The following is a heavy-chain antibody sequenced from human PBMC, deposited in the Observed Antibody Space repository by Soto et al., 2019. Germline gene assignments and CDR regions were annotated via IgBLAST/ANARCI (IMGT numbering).Heavy chain of an antibody. CDR2: INIGNGNT. CDR1: GYTFTYYP. Sequence: GASVKVSCKASGYTFTYYPIHWVRQAPGQRLEWMGWINIGNGNTASSQNFQDRVTITRETSANTAYMELTSLRSEDTAVYYCAREPLCGGRCYDNYFDPWGQGTLVTVSS. J-gene: IGHJ5*02. CDR3: AREPLCGGRCYDNYFDP. D-gene: IGHD2-15*01. V-gene: IGHV1-3*04.